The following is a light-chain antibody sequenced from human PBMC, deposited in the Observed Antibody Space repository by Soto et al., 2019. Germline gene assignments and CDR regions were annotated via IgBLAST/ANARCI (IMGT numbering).Light chain of an antibody. CDR1: QSVLYSSNNKNY. CDR2: WAS. J-gene: IGKJ1*01. V-gene: IGKV4-1*01. Sequence: DIVMTQSPDSLAVSLGERATINCKSSQSVLYSSNNKNYLAWYQQKPGQPPKLLIYWASTRESGVPDRFSGSRSWTDFTLTISSLQAEDGAVYYCQQYYSTLTWTFGRGTKVEIK. CDR3: QQYYSTLTWT.